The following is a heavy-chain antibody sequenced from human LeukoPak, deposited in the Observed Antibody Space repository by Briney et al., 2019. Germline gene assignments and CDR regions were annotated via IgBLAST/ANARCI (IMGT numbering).Heavy chain of an antibody. CDR1: GFTFSSYE. J-gene: IGHJ4*02. V-gene: IGHV3-21*01. D-gene: IGHD6-13*01. CDR2: ISSSSYI. CDR3: ARDSALPKGIAAAGTLTQ. Sequence: GGSLRLSCAASGFTFSSYEMHWVRQAPGKGLEWVSSISSSSYIYYADSVKGRFTISRDNAKNSLYLQMNSLRAEDTAVYYCARDSALPKGIAAAGTLTQWGQGTLVTVSS.